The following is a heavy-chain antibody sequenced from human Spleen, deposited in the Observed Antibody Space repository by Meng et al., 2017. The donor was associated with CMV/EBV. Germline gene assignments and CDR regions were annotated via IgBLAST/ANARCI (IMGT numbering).Heavy chain of an antibody. Sequence: SVKVSCKASGGTFSSYAISWVRQAPGQGLEWMGGIIPIFGTANYAQRFQGRVTITTDESTSTAYMELSSLRSEDTAVYYCARGVKSDLDAFDIWGQGTMVTVSS. J-gene: IGHJ3*02. V-gene: IGHV1-69*05. CDR1: GGTFSSYA. CDR3: ARGVKSDLDAFDI. D-gene: IGHD3-22*01. CDR2: IIPIFGTA.